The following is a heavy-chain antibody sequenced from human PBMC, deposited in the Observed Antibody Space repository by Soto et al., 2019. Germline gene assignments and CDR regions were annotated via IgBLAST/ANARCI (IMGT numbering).Heavy chain of an antibody. J-gene: IGHJ6*02. V-gene: IGHV4-34*01. Sequence: SLTCAVYGGSFSGYYWSWIRQPPGKGLEWIGEINHSGSTNYNPSLKSRATISVDTSKNQFSLKLSSVTAADTAVYYCARDGWFGELSYYYYYGMDVWGQGTTVTVSS. CDR3: ARDGWFGELSYYYYYGMDV. CDR1: GGSFSGYY. D-gene: IGHD3-10*01. CDR2: INHSGST.